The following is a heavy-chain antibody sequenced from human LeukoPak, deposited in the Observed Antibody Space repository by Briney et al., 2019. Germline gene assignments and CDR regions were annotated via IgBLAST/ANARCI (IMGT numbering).Heavy chain of an antibody. V-gene: IGHV1-69*04. D-gene: IGHD6-19*01. CDR3: ARDGNSSGWYADY. J-gene: IGHJ4*02. CDR1: GGTFSSYT. Sequence: SVKVSCKAAGGTFSSYTISWVRQAPGQGLEWMGRIIPILGIANYAQKFQGRVTITADKSTSTAYMELSSLRSEDTAVYYCARDGNSSGWYADYWGQGTLVTVSS. CDR2: IIPILGIA.